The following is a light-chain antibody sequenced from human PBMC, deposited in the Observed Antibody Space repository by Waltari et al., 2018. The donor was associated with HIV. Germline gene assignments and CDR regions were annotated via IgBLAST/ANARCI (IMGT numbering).Light chain of an antibody. J-gene: IGLJ3*02. V-gene: IGLV2-14*01. CDR1: SSDINIYNP. CDR2: EVT. CDR3: TSYISSSIPV. Sequence: QSALTQPASVSGSPGQSITISCTGTSSDINIYNPVSWYQHPPGKAPKVIIYEVTNRPSGVSNRFSGSKSGDTASLTISGLQAEDEADYFCTSYISSSIPVFGGGTKLTVL.